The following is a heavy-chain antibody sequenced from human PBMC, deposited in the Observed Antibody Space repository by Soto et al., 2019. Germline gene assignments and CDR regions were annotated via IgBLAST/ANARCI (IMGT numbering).Heavy chain of an antibody. V-gene: IGHV4-59*01. CDR3: ARMGRYGDFDY. CDR2: IYSSGST. D-gene: IGHD4-17*01. J-gene: IGHJ4*02. CDR1: GGSISNAY. Sequence: SETLSLTCTVSGGSISNAYWSWIRLSPGKGLEWIGYIYSSGSTNYNPSLESRVTISVDTSKNQFSLKLSSVTAADTAVYYCARMGRYGDFDYWGQGTLVTVSS.